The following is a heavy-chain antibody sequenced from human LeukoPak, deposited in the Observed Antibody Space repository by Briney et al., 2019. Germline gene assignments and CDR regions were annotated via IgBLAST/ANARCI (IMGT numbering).Heavy chain of an antibody. J-gene: IGHJ4*02. CDR2: INPSGGSP. V-gene: IGHV1-46*01. CDR3: ARVGSVDTSGYYDY. Sequence: ASVKVSCKASGYTFTSYYIHWVRQAPGQGLEWLGIINPSGGSPTYAQKFQGRVTMTRDTSTSTVYMELSSLRSDDTAVYYCARVGSVDTSGYYDYWGQGTLVTVSS. D-gene: IGHD3-22*01. CDR1: GYTFTSYY.